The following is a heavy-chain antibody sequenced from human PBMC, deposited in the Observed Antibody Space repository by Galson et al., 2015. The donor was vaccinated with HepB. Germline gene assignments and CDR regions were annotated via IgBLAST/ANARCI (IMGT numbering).Heavy chain of an antibody. V-gene: IGHV1-69*04. J-gene: IGHJ6*02. D-gene: IGHD4-17*01. CDR2: IIPILGIA. CDR1: GGTFSSYA. CDR3: ATDASYGDSLMDV. Sequence: SVKVSCKASGGTFSSYAISWVRQAPGQGLEWMGRIIPILGIANYAQKFQGRVTITADKSTSTAYMELSSLRSEDTAVYYCATDASYGDSLMDVWGQGTTVTVSS.